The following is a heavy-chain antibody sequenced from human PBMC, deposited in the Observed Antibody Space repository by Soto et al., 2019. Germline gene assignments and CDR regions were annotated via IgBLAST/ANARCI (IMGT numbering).Heavy chain of an antibody. CDR3: ARVRSGSYDRFDP. V-gene: IGHV3-74*01. J-gene: IGHJ5*02. D-gene: IGHD3-10*01. CDR1: GFTFTNYW. CDR2: INPDGSRT. Sequence: VQLVESGGGLVQPGGSLRLSCAASGFTFTNYWMHWVRQAPGKGLMWVSRINPDGSRTTYADSVKGRFAIFRDNAKNTLYLQMNSLRAEDTAVYYCARVRSGSYDRFDPWGQGTLVTVSS.